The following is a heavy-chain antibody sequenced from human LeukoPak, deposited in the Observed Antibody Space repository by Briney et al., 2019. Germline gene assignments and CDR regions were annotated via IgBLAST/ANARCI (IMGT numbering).Heavy chain of an antibody. D-gene: IGHD1-26*01. J-gene: IGHJ6*03. Sequence: GGSLRLSCTASGFTFGDYAMSWVRQAPGKGLEWVAFIRYDGNNKYYADSVKGGFTISRDNSKNTLYLQMNSLRAEDTAVYYCAKGYGWEASYYYYYMDVWGKGTTVTISS. CDR1: GFTFGDYA. CDR3: AKGYGWEASYYYYYMDV. CDR2: IRYDGNNK. V-gene: IGHV3-30*02.